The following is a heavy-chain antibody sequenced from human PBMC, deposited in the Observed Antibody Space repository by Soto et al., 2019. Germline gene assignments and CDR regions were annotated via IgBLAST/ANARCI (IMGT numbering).Heavy chain of an antibody. D-gene: IGHD1-1*01. V-gene: IGHV4-34*01. CDR1: GQSFSGHS. CDR3: ARGSGIVALPGELEDVNYDF. Sequence: QVQLQQWGAGLVKPSETLSLSCAVYGQSFSGHSWAWIRKPPGKGLEWIGEISESGSTYYNPSLKSRATISTDTSENQFSLKLNSVTAADTAAYFCARGSGIVALPGELEDVNYDFWGQGTLVNVSS. CDR2: ISESGST. J-gene: IGHJ4*02.